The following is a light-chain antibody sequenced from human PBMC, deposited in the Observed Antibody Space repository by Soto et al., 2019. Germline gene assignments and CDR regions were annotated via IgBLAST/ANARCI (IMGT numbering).Light chain of an antibody. CDR2: DAS. CDR1: QYISTW. V-gene: IGKV1-5*01. J-gene: IGKJ4*01. Sequence: DFQMTQSPSTLSASVGDRITVTCRASQYISTWLAWYQHKPGNAPKLLIYDASNLESGVPSRFSGSGSGTYFTLTISSLQPDDFGTYYCQQYNSYPLTFGGGTKVEIK. CDR3: QQYNSYPLT.